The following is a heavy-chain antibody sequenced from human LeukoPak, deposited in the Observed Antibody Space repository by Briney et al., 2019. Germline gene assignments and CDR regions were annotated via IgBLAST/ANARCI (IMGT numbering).Heavy chain of an antibody. CDR3: AREFRSGSYSEFDY. J-gene: IGHJ4*02. D-gene: IGHD1-26*01. V-gene: IGHV1-18*01. CDR2: ISAYNGNT. CDR1: GYTFTSNG. Sequence: ASVKVSCKASGYTFTSNGMSWVRQAPGQGLEWMGWISAYNGNTNYAQKLQGRVTMTTDTSTTTAYMELRSLRSDDTAVYYCAREFRSGSYSEFDYWGQGTLVTVSS.